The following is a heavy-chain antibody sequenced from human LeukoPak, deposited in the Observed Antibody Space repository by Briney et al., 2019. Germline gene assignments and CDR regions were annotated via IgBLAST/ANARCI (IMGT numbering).Heavy chain of an antibody. CDR2: ISSSAGTI. CDR1: GFTFSDYY. V-gene: IGHV3-11*01. J-gene: IGHJ4*02. Sequence: GGSLRLSCAASGFTFSDYYMSWIRQAPGKGLEWVSYISSSAGTIYYADSVKGRFTISRDNAKNSLYLQMNSLRAEDTAVYYCARERSSGWFYFDYWGQGTLVTVPS. D-gene: IGHD6-19*01. CDR3: ARERSSGWFYFDY.